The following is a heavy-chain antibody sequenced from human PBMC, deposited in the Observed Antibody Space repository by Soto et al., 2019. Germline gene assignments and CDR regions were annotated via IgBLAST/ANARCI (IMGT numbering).Heavy chain of an antibody. V-gene: IGHV3-74*01. CDR1: GFDSSYYW. D-gene: IGHD1-1*01. J-gene: IGHJ1*01. CDR2: IDPDGTTT. CDR3: ARGPRPSSAGTGAY. Sequence: GSLGLSCALSGFDSSYYWIQWFRQSPGKGLEWVSRIDPDGTTTNYADSVKGRFSVSRDNAKKTIYLQMNSLTADDTALYYCARGPRPSSAGTGAYWGQGTLVTVSS.